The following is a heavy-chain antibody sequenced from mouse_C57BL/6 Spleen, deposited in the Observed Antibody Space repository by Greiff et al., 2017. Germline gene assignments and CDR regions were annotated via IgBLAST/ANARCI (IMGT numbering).Heavy chain of an antibody. CDR3: ARTGSYWYFDV. V-gene: IGHV2-5*01. Sequence: VQLQQSGPGLVQPSQSLSITCTVSGFSLTSYGVHWVRQSPGKGLEWLGVIWSGGSTDYNAAFMSRLSITKDNSKSQVFFKMSSLQADDTAIYYCARTGSYWYFDVWGTGTTVTVSS. CDR1: GFSLTSYG. CDR2: IWSGGST. J-gene: IGHJ1*03. D-gene: IGHD4-1*01.